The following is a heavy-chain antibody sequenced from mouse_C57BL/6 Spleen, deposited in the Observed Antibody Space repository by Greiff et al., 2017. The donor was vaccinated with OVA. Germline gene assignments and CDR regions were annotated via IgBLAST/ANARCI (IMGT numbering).Heavy chain of an antibody. Sequence: VKLQESGPGLVAPSQSLSITCTVSGFSLTSYGVHWVRQPPGQGLEWLVVIWSDGSTTYNSALKSRLSISKDNSKSQVFLKMNSLQTDDTAMYYCARQWLRRDYYAMDYWGQGTSVTVSS. CDR3: ARQWLRRDYYAMDY. D-gene: IGHD2-2*01. CDR2: IWSDGST. V-gene: IGHV2-6-1*01. CDR1: GFSLTSYG. J-gene: IGHJ4*01.